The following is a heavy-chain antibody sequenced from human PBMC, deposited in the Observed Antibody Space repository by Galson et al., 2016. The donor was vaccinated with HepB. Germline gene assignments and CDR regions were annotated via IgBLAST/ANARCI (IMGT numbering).Heavy chain of an antibody. D-gene: IGHD2-21*01. CDR1: GGSFGGYY. J-gene: IGHJ4*02. V-gene: IGHV4-34*01. Sequence: SETLSLTCAVYGGSFGGYYWSWIRQPPGKGLEWIGEINHSGSTNYNSSLKSRVTISVDTSKNEFSLKLSSVTAADTAVYYCARLNTLWWAFDYWGQGTLVTVSS. CDR2: INHSGST. CDR3: ARLNTLWWAFDY.